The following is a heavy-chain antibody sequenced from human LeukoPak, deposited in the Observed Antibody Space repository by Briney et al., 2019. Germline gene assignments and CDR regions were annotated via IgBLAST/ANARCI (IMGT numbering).Heavy chain of an antibody. Sequence: PSETLSLTCTVSGGSISSSSYYWGWIRQPPGKGLEWIGSIYYSGSTYNNPSLKSRVTISVDTSKNQFSLKLSSVTAADTAVYYCARGGGGGSRFFDYWGQGTLVTVSS. CDR1: GGSISSSSYY. D-gene: IGHD2-15*01. CDR2: IYYSGST. CDR3: ARGGGGGSRFFDY. V-gene: IGHV4-39*07. J-gene: IGHJ4*02.